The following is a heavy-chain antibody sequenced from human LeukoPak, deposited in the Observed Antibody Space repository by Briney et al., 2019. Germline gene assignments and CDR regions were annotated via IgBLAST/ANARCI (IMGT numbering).Heavy chain of an antibody. J-gene: IGHJ6*02. CDR3: ARVTTFPGDYYYYYGMDV. D-gene: IGHD4-17*01. V-gene: IGHV3-21*01. Sequence: PGGSLRLSCAASGFTVSSYSMNWVRQAPGKGLEWVSSISSSSSYIYYADSVKGRFTISRDNAKNSLYLQMNSLRAEDTAVYYCARVTTFPGDYYYYYGMDVWGQGTTVTVSS. CDR1: GFTVSSYS. CDR2: ISSSSSYI.